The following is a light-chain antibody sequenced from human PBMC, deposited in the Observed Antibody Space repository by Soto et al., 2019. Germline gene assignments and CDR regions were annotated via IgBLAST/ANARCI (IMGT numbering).Light chain of an antibody. Sequence: DIQMTQSPSTLSASVGDRVTITFRASQSISSWLAWYQQKPGKAPKLLMYDVCSFESGVPSRFSGSGSGTEFTLTISRLQSDDFAYYYRQHNHCYRTFGQGTKVDIK. J-gene: IGKJ1*01. V-gene: IGKV1-5*01. CDR2: DVC. CDR1: QSISSW. CDR3: QHNHCYRT.